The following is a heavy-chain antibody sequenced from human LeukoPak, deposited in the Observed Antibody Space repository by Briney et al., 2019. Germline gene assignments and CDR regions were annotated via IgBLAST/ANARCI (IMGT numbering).Heavy chain of an antibody. CDR3: AREENYGDSG. CDR1: GGSISSYY. V-gene: IGHV4-59*12. J-gene: IGHJ4*02. CDR2: IYYSGST. D-gene: IGHD4-17*01. Sequence: PSETLSLTCTVSGGSISSYYWSWIRQPPGKGLEWIGYIYYSGSTNYNPSLKSRVTISVDTSKNQFSLKLSSVTAADTAVYYCAREENYGDSGWGQGTLVTVSS.